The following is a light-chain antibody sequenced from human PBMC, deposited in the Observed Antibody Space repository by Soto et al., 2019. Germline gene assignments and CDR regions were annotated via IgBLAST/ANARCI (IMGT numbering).Light chain of an antibody. CDR3: SSYTSSSIDDV. CDR2: EVS. J-gene: IGLJ1*01. Sequence: QSALTQPAYVSGSPGQSITISCTGTSSDVGGYNYVSWYQKHPGKAPKLMIYEVSNRPSGVSNRFSGSKSGNTASLTISGLQAEDEADYYCSSYTSSSIDDVFGTGTKVTVL. V-gene: IGLV2-14*01. CDR1: SSDVGGYNY.